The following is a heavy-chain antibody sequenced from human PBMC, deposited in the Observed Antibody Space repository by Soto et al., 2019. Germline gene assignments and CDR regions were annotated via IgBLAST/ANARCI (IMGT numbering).Heavy chain of an antibody. J-gene: IGHJ1*01. D-gene: IGHD3-10*01. CDR2: ISENGGIT. V-gene: IGHV3-74*01. CDR1: GFTFSTYW. CDR3: AREYYSSGTH. Sequence: PGGSLRLSCAASGFTFSTYWVQWFRQVPGEGLMWVSSISENGGITTYADSVKGRFTISRGNAKNTLYLQMNGLRVEDTAIYYCAREYYSSGTHWGQGTLITVSS.